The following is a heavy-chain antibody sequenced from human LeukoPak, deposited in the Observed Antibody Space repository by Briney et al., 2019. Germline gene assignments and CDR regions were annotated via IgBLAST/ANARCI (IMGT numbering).Heavy chain of an antibody. J-gene: IGHJ4*02. CDR2: ISSSSSYI. D-gene: IGHD3-22*01. Sequence: PGGSLRLSCAASGFTFSSYAMSWVRQAPGKGLEWVSSISSSSSYIYYADSVKGRFTISRDNAKNSLYLQMNSLRAEDTAVYYCARDSQGDYYDSSGYYGYYFDYWGQGTLVTVSS. V-gene: IGHV3-21*01. CDR1: GFTFSSYA. CDR3: ARDSQGDYYDSSGYYGYYFDY.